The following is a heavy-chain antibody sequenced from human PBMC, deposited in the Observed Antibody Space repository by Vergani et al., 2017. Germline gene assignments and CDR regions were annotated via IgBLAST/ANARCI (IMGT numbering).Heavy chain of an antibody. V-gene: IGHV3-21*02. Sequence: EVQLLESGGDLVQPGGSLRLSCAASGFTFSGYSMNWVRQAPGKGLEWVSSISSSSSYIYYADSVKGRFTISRDNAKNSLYLQMNSLRAEDTAVYYCASTPGYCSSTSCYYMDAWGKGTTVTVSS. CDR3: ASTPGYCSSTSCYYMDA. J-gene: IGHJ6*03. D-gene: IGHD2-2*03. CDR2: ISSSSSYI. CDR1: GFTFSGYS.